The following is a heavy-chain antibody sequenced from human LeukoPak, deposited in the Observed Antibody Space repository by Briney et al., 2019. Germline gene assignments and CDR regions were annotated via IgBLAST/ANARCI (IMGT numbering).Heavy chain of an antibody. D-gene: IGHD6-19*01. CDR2: INHSGST. CDR3: ARGIAVADDYYYGMDV. V-gene: IGHV4-34*01. Sequence: PSETLSLTCAVYGGSFSGCYWSWIRQPPGKGLEWIGEINHSGSTNYNPSLKSRVTISVDTSKNQFSLKLSSVTAADTAVYYCARGIAVADDYYYGMDVWGQGTTVTVSS. J-gene: IGHJ6*02. CDR1: GGSFSGCY.